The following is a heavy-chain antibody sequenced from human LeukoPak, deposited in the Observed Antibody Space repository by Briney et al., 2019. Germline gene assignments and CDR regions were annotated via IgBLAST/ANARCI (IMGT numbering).Heavy chain of an antibody. V-gene: IGHV3-30-3*01. CDR3: ARDFILTGYSDY. Sequence: GRSLRLPCAASGFTFSSYAMHWVRQAPGKGLEWVAVISYDGSNKCYADSVKGRFTISRDNSKNTLYLQMNSLRAEDTAVYYCARDFILTGYSDYWGQGTLVTVSS. D-gene: IGHD3-9*01. J-gene: IGHJ4*02. CDR1: GFTFSSYA. CDR2: ISYDGSNK.